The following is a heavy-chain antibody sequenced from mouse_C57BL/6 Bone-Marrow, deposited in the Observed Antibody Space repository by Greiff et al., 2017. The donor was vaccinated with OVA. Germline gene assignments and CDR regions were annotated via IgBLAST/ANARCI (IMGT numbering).Heavy chain of an antibody. CDR3: ARYYYGRRDNYFDY. D-gene: IGHD1-1*01. V-gene: IGHV1-26*01. J-gene: IGHJ2*01. CDR2: INPNNGGT. Sequence: VQLQQSGPELVKPGASVKISCKASGYTFTDYYMNWVKQSHGKSLEWIGDINPNNGGTSYNQKFKGKATLTVDKSSSTAYMELRSLTSEDSAVYYCARYYYGRRDNYFDYWGQGTTLTVSS. CDR1: GYTFTDYY.